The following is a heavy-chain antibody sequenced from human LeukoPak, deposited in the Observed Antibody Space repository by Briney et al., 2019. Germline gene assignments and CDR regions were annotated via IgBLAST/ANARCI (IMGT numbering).Heavy chain of an antibody. J-gene: IGHJ5*02. Sequence: ASVKVSCKASGYTFINCGISWVRQAPGQGLEWMGWISVYNGNTNDGQKFQGRVTMTTDTSTSTAYMELRSLRSDDTAVYYCAIRGGYCSSTSCSNWFDPWGQGTLVTVSS. CDR2: ISVYNGNT. CDR1: GYTFINCG. CDR3: AIRGGYCSSTSCSNWFDP. D-gene: IGHD2-2*01. V-gene: IGHV1-18*01.